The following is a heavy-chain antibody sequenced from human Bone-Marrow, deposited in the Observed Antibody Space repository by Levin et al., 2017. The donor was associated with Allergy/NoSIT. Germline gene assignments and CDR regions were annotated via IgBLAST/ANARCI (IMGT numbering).Heavy chain of an antibody. D-gene: IGHD4-17*01. J-gene: IGHJ4*02. CDR3: ARVRNGDYLFPDY. V-gene: IGHV3-53*01. CDR1: GFTVSSNY. Sequence: RAGGSLRLSCAASGFTVSSNYMSWVRQAPGKGLEWVSVIYSGGSTYYADSVKGRFTFSRDNSKNTLYLQMNSLRAEDTAVYYCARVRNGDYLFPDYWGQGTLVTVSS. CDR2: IYSGGST.